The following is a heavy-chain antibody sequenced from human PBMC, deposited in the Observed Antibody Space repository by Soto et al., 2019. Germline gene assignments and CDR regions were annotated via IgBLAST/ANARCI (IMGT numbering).Heavy chain of an antibody. D-gene: IGHD3-3*01. CDR2: IFHSGST. J-gene: IGHJ4*02. V-gene: IGHV4-4*02. Sequence: PSETLSLTCAVSSASISSSNWWSWVRQPPGKGLEWIGEIFHSGSTNYNPSLRSRVTISVDKSKNQLSLKLSSVTAADTAVYYCARVRSDSTAYAFTYFDYWGQGTLVTISS. CDR3: ARVRSDSTAYAFTYFDY. CDR1: SASISSSNW.